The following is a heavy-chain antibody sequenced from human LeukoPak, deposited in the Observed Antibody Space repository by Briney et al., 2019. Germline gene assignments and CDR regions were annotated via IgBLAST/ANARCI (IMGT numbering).Heavy chain of an antibody. CDR3: AKGNPSHREAFDI. Sequence: SCKASGYTFSSYAMSWVRQAPGKGLEWVSAISGSGGSTYYADSVKGRFTISRDNSKNTLYLQMNSLRAEDTAVYYCAKGNPSHREAFDIWGQGTMVTVSS. V-gene: IGHV3-23*01. CDR2: ISGSGGST. J-gene: IGHJ3*02. CDR1: GYTFSSYA. D-gene: IGHD1-14*01.